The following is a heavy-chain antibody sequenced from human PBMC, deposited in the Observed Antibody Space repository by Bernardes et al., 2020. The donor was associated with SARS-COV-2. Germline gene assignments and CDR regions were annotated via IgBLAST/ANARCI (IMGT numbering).Heavy chain of an antibody. CDR1: GGSFSGYY. V-gene: IGHV4-34*01. CDR2: INHSGST. D-gene: IGHD6-13*01. J-gene: IGHJ6*03. CDR3: ARDRGYSSSWYPKLDAQRYDYYCMDD. Sequence: SETLSLTCAVYGGSFSGYYWSWIRQPPGKGLECIGEINHSGSTNYNPSLKSRVTISVDTSKNQFSLKLSSVTAADTAVYYCARDRGYSSSWYPKLDAQRYDYYCMDDWGKGTTVTVSS.